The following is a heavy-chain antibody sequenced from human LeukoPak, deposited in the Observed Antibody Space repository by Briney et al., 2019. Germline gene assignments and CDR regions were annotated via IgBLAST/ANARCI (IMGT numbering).Heavy chain of an antibody. CDR3: ASRKLGNDY. Sequence: TSETLSLTCTVSGGSISHYYWTWIRQPPGKGLEWIGFIYDSGNTNYNPSLKSRVTISLDTSKNQYSLKLSSVTAADTAVYYCASRKLGNDYWGQGTLVTVSS. CDR2: IYDSGNT. CDR1: GGSISHYY. D-gene: IGHD7-27*01. J-gene: IGHJ4*02. V-gene: IGHV4-59*01.